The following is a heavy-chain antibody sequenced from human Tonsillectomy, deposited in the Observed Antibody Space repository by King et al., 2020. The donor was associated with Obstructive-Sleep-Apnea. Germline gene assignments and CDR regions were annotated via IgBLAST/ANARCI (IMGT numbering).Heavy chain of an antibody. D-gene: IGHD3-10*01. CDR3: AREVHGGFDY. V-gene: IGHV3-30-3*01. J-gene: IGHJ4*02. Sequence: VQLVESGGGVVQPGRSLILSCAASGFTFSSFAMHGVRQAPGKGLEWVGIISYDGNTEFNADSVKGRFTIFRDNSRSTLFLQMNSLRPEDTAVYYCAREVHGGFDYWGQGTLVTVSS. CDR1: GFTFSSFA. CDR2: ISYDGNTE.